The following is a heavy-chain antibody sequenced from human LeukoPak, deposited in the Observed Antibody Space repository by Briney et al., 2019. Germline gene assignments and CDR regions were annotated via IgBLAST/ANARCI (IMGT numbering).Heavy chain of an antibody. CDR3: TTEDYDYVWGSYRHDY. CDR1: GFTFTNAW. V-gene: IGHV3-15*01. D-gene: IGHD3-16*02. Sequence: GGSLRLSCAASGFTFTNAWMSWVRQAPGKGLEWVGRIRNKTDGGTTDYAAPVKGRFTISRDDSKNTLYPQMNSLKTEDTAVYYCTTEDYDYVWGSYRHDYWGQGTLVTVSS. CDR2: IRNKTDGGTT. J-gene: IGHJ4*02.